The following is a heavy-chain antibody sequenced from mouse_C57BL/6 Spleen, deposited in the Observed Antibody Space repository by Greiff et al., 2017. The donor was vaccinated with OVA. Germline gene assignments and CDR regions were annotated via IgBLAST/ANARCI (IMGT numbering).Heavy chain of an antibody. CDR1: GYTFTDYN. CDR2: INPNNGGT. Sequence: EVQRVESGPELVKPGASVKMSCKASGYTFTDYNMHWVKQSHGKSLEWIGYINPNNGGTSYNQKFKGKATLTVNKSSSTAYMELRSLTSEDSAVYYCAVDWEGYYAMDYWGQGTSVTVSS. CDR3: AVDWEGYYAMDY. J-gene: IGHJ4*01. D-gene: IGHD4-1*01. V-gene: IGHV1-22*01.